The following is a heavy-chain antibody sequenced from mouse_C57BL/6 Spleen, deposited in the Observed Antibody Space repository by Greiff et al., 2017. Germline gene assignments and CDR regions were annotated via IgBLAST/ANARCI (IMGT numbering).Heavy chain of an antibody. J-gene: IGHJ3*01. V-gene: IGHV1-50*01. Sequence: VQLQQPGAELVKPGASVKLSCKASGYTFTSYWMQWVKQRPGQGLEWIGEIDPSDSYTNYNQKFKGKATLTVDTSSSTAYMQLSSLTSEDSAVYYCAIYYDYDQFAYWGQGTLVTVSA. CDR2: IDPSDSYT. D-gene: IGHD2-4*01. CDR3: AIYYDYDQFAY. CDR1: GYTFTSYW.